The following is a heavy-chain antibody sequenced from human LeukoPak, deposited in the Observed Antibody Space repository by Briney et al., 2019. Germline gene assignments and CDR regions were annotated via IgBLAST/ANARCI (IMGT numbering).Heavy chain of an antibody. Sequence: GESLQISCKGSGYSFSTYWIAWARHMPEKGLEWMGFIYPSDSDIRYSPSFQGQVTISADKSTNTAYLQWSSLKASDTAVYYCARNMDKNKGYCSGSTCYDAFDIWGQGTTVTVSS. CDR2: IYPSDSDI. D-gene: IGHD2-2*01. CDR3: ARNMDKNKGYCSGSTCYDAFDI. J-gene: IGHJ3*02. V-gene: IGHV5-51*01. CDR1: GYSFSTYW.